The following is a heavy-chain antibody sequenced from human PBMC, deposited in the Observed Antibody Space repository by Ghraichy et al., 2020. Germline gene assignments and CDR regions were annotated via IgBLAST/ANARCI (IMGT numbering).Heavy chain of an antibody. CDR2: ISSSSDTI. D-gene: IGHD2-21*01. J-gene: IGHJ4*02. V-gene: IGHV3-48*02. CDR1: GFTFNFFS. CDR3: ARKKGGATFMFDF. Sequence: GESLNISCAASGFTFNFFSMNWVRQAPGKGLEWISYISSSSDTINYADSVKGRFTTSRDNAKNSLYLQINSLKDEDTAVYYCARKKGGATFMFDFWGQGTQVTASS.